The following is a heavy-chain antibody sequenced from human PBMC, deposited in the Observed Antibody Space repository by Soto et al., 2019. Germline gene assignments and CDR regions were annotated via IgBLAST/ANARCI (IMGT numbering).Heavy chain of an antibody. CDR3: ARDISGGSHIAFDI. Sequence: ASVKVSCRASGYTFTSYAMHWVRQAPGQRLEWMGWINAGNGNTKYSQKFQGRVTITRDTSASTAYMELSSLRSEDKAVYYCARDISGGSHIAFDILGQGTMLTVS. V-gene: IGHV1-3*01. D-gene: IGHD2-15*01. CDR1: GYTFTSYA. J-gene: IGHJ3*02. CDR2: INAGNGNT.